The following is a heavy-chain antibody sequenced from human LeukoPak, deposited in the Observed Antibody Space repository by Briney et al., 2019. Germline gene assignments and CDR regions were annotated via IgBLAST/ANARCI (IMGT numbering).Heavy chain of an antibody. CDR3: ARESRLWFGELLYWADAFDI. V-gene: IGHV4-4*07. CDR1: GGSISSYY. Sequence: KPSETLSLTCTVSGGSISSYYWSWIRQPAGKGLEWIGRIYTSGSTNYNPSLKSRVTMSVDTSKNQFSLKLSSVTAADTAVYYCARESRLWFGELLYWADAFDIWGQGTMVTVSS. J-gene: IGHJ3*02. CDR2: IYTSGST. D-gene: IGHD3-10*01.